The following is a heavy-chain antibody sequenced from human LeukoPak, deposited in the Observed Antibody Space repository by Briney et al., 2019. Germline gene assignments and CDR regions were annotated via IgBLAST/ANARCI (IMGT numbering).Heavy chain of an antibody. D-gene: IGHD2-15*01. CDR2: IKQDGSEK. J-gene: IGHJ4*02. Sequence: QSGGSLGLSYAASGFTFSSYWMSWVRQAPGKGLEWVANIKQDGSEKYYVDSVKGRFTISRDNAKNSLYLQMNSLRAEDTAVYYCARATCSGGNCYVIDYWGQGTLVTVSS. V-gene: IGHV3-7*01. CDR3: ARATCSGGNCYVIDY. CDR1: GFTFSSYW.